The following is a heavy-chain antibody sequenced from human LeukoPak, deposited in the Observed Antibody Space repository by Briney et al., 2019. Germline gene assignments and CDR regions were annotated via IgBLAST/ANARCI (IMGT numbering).Heavy chain of an antibody. CDR3: ARDRYSGYGYYMDV. CDR2: IYYSGST. V-gene: IGHV4-59*01. D-gene: IGHD5-12*01. CDR1: GGSISSYH. J-gene: IGHJ6*03. Sequence: SETLSLTCTVSGGSISSYHWSWIRQPPGKGLECIGYIYYSGSTHYNPSLKSRVTISVDTSKNQFSLKLSSVTAADTAVYYCARDRYSGYGYYMDVWGKGTTVTVSS.